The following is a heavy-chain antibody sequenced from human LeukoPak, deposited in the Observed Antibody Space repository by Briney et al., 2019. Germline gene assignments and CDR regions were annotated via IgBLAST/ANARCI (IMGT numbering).Heavy chain of an antibody. CDR1: GGSISSSSYY. CDR2: IYYSGST. J-gene: IGHJ2*01. V-gene: IGHV4-39*01. D-gene: IGHD3-10*01. Sequence: KTSETLSLTCTVSGGSISSSSYYWGWIRQPPGRGLEWIGSIYYSGSTYYNPSLKSRVTISVDTSKNQFSLKLSSVTAADTAVYYCARHRSGELLHFDLWGRGTLVTVSS. CDR3: ARHRSGELLHFDL.